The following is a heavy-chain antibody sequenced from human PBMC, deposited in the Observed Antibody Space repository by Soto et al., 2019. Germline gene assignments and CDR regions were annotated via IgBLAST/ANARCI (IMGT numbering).Heavy chain of an antibody. D-gene: IGHD5-12*01. CDR2: IFYPGRT. J-gene: IGHJ4*02. CDR1: DGSLSSYY. CDR3: ARLGYSGYGSGK. V-gene: IGHV4-59*08. Sequence: QVQLQESGPGLVKPSETLSLTCTVSDGSLSSYYWSWIRQPPGKGLEWIGPIFYPGRTNYSPSLKSRATISLDTSRNQLSLNLTSVTASDTAVYYCARLGYSGYGSGKWGQGTLVTVSS.